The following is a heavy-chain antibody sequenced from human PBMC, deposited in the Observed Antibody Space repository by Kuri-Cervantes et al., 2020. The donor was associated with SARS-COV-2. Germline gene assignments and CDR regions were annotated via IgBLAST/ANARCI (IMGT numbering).Heavy chain of an antibody. D-gene: IGHD1-26*01. J-gene: IGHJ6*02. CDR3: AKDQWELLGGGY. CDR1: GFTFSSYA. V-gene: IGHV3-23*01. CDR2: ISGSGGST. Sequence: GGSLRLSCAASGFTFSSYAMSWVRQAPGKGLEWVSAISGSGGSTYYADSVKGRFTTSRDNSKNTLYLQMNSLRAEDTAVYYCAKDQWELLGGGYWGQGTTVTVSS.